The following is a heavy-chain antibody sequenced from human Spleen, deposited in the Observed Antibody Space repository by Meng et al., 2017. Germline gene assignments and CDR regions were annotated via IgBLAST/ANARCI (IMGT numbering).Heavy chain of an antibody. V-gene: IGHV4-30-4*01. CDR3: AREGRSHQVGVSVY. CDR1: GGSISIGDYY. CDR2: IYNSGST. D-gene: IGHD2-21*01. J-gene: IGHJ4*02. Sequence: QGQLQESGPGLVKPSQTLSLTCTVSGGSISIGDYYWSWIRQPPGKGLEWIGYIYNSGSTYYNPSLKSRVTISVDTSKNQFSLKLRFVTAADTAVYYCAREGRSHQVGVSVYWGQGNLVTVSS.